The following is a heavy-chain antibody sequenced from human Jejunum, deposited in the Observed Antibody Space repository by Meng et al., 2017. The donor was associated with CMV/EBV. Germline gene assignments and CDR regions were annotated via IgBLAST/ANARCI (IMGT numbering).Heavy chain of an antibody. CDR1: GFNFNINN. V-gene: IGHV3-30*02. CDR3: AKDGEYYGMDV. CDR2: IRYDGSDK. J-gene: IGHJ6*02. Sequence: QGDLVESGGGVVQPGGSLRLSCVASGFNFNINNMHWVRQAPGKGLEWVAFIRYDGSDKWYAESLKGRLTISRDNSKNSLYLQMNSLGPDDSSIYYCAKDGEYYGMDVWGQGTMVTVSS. D-gene: IGHD2-21*01.